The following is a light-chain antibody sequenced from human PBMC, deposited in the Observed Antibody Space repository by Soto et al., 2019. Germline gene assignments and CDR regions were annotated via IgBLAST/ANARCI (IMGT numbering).Light chain of an antibody. V-gene: IGKV3-11*01. Sequence: EFVLTQSPATLSLSPGERATLSCRASQSVSSYLAWYQQKPGQAPRLLIYDASNRATGIPARFSGSGSGTDFTLTISSLEPEDFAVYYCQQRSFPTWTFGQGTRWIP. CDR2: DAS. CDR3: QQRSFPTWT. J-gene: IGKJ1*01. CDR1: QSVSSY.